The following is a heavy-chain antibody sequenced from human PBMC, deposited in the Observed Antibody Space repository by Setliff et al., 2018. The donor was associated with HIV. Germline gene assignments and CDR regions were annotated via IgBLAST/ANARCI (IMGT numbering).Heavy chain of an antibody. CDR2: ISAYSGNT. J-gene: IGHJ1*01. CDR1: GDTLTTYG. V-gene: IGHV1-18*01. D-gene: IGHD1-26*01. CDR3: ARGGWEQPEYFQH. Sequence: ASVKVSCKSVGDTLTTYGINWVRQAPGQGLEWLGWISAYSGNTHYAQKVQGRVTMTTDTSTSTAYMELRSLRLDDTAASYCARGGWEQPEYFQHWGQGTLVTVSS.